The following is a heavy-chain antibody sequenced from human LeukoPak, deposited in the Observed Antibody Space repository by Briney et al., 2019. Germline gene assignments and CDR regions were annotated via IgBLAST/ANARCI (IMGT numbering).Heavy chain of an antibody. Sequence: GASVKVSCKASGGTFSSYAISWVRQAPGQGLEWMGGIIPVFGTANYAQKFQGRVTITADESTSTAYMELSSLRSEDTAVYYCARGFGVVTPDRLYYFDYWGQGTLVTVSS. CDR1: GGTFSSYA. CDR2: IIPVFGTA. J-gene: IGHJ4*02. CDR3: ARGFGVVTPDRLYYFDY. V-gene: IGHV1-69*13. D-gene: IGHD3-3*01.